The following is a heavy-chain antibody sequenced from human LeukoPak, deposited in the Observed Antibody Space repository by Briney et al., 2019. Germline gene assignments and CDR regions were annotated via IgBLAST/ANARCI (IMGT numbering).Heavy chain of an antibody. V-gene: IGHV4-34*01. CDR1: GGSFSGYY. D-gene: IGHD2-2*01. CDR2: INHSGST. J-gene: IGHJ4*02. CDR3: ARGPVGYCSSTSCYKYDY. Sequence: SETLSLTCAVYGGSFSGYYRSWIRQPPGKGLEWIGEINHSGSTNYNPSLKSRVTISVDTSKNQFSLKLSSVTAADTAVYYCARGPVGYCSSTSCYKYDYWGQGTLVTVSS.